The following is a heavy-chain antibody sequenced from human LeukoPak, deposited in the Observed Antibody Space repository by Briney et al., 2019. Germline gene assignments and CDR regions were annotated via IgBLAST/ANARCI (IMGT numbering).Heavy chain of an antibody. CDR3: ARNGDFCLHY. CDR2: VDQSEST. Sequence: PSGTLSLTCAVSGGSIGSTSWWSWARQPPGKGLEWIGQVDQSESTTYNPSLESRVTISLDKSKNQFSLKLSSVTAADTAVYYCARNGDFCLHYWGQGTLVTVSS. D-gene: IGHD3/OR15-3a*01. CDR1: GGSIGSTSW. V-gene: IGHV4-4*02. J-gene: IGHJ4*02.